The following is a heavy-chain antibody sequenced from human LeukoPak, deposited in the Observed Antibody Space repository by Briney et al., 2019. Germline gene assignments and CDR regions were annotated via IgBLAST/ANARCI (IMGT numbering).Heavy chain of an antibody. D-gene: IGHD5-24*01. J-gene: IGHJ4*02. CDR3: VRDHQLRDPGC. Sequence: GGSLRLSCATSGFTFDKYFIHWVRQAPGKGLDWVSSISGTSTYIDYADSVKGRFTISRDNAKNSLYLQMNRLRVEDTAVYYCVRDHQLRDPGCWGQGTLVPVSS. CDR1: GFTFDKYF. V-gene: IGHV3-21*01. CDR2: ISGTSTYI.